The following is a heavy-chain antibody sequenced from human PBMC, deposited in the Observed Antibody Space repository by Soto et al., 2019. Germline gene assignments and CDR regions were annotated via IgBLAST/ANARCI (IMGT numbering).Heavy chain of an antibody. CDR1: GFTFSSYG. D-gene: IGHD6-19*01. CDR3: ARADSGWYLY. Sequence: QVQLVESGGGVVQPGRSLRLSCAASGFTFSSYGMHWVRQAPGKGLEWVAVIWYDGSNKYYADSVKGRFTISRDNSKNLLYLQMNSLRAEDTAVYYCARADSGWYLYWGQGTLVTVSS. J-gene: IGHJ4*02. V-gene: IGHV3-33*01. CDR2: IWYDGSNK.